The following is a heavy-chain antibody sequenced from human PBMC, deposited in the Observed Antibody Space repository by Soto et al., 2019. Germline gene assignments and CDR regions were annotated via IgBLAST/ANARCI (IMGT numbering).Heavy chain of an antibody. CDR1: GGTFSSYA. CDR2: IIPIFGTA. Sequence: GASVKVSCKASGGTFSSYAISWVRQAPGQGLEWMGGIIPIFGTANYAQKFQGRVTIAADESTSTAYMELSSLRSEDTAVYYCATTPYHYYGSGSYYNVFRYYGMDVWGQGTTVTVSS. V-gene: IGHV1-69*13. D-gene: IGHD3-10*01. J-gene: IGHJ6*02. CDR3: ATTPYHYYGSGSYYNVFRYYGMDV.